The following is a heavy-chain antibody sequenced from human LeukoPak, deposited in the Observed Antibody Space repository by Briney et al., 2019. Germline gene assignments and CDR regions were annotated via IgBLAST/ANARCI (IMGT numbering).Heavy chain of an antibody. J-gene: IGHJ3*02. V-gene: IGHV3-23*01. CDR2: ISGGGGAT. CDR1: GFTVSSKS. D-gene: IGHD3-10*02. CDR3: ATDPVFGELLPSAFDI. Sequence: GGSLRLSCAASGFTVSSKSMSWVRQAPGKGLEWVSAISGGGGATYSADSVKGGFTITRGNSKNTLYLQMTSLIAEDTAVYYYATDPVFGELLPSAFDIWGQGTMVTVSS.